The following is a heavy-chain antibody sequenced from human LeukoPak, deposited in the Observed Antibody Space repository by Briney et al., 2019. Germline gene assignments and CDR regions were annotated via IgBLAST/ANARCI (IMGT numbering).Heavy chain of an antibody. CDR3: ARAAAGTGSRGDY. CDR1: GYTFTGYY. CDR2: INPNSGGT. V-gene: IGHV1-2*06. D-gene: IGHD6-13*01. Sequence: ASVKVSCKASGYTFTGYYMHWVRQAPGQGLEWMGRINPNSGGTNYAQKFQGRVTMTRDTSISTAYMELGRLRSDDTAVYYCARAAAGTGSRGDYWGQGTLVTVSS. J-gene: IGHJ4*02.